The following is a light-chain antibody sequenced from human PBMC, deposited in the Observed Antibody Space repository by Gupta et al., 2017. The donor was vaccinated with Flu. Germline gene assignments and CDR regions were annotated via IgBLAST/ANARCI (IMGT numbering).Light chain of an antibody. J-gene: IGLJ2*01. CDR1: ASNTGSGYD. CDR2: YNT. CDR3: QSYDRSRSSLV. Sequence: QSVLTQPPSVSGAPGQTATITCTGSASNTGSGYDVHWYQQFPGAAPKLLIFYNTSRPSAVPDRFSGSKSVTSAALTITGLQAEDEADYYYQSYDRSRSSLVFGGGTKLTVL. V-gene: IGLV1-40*01.